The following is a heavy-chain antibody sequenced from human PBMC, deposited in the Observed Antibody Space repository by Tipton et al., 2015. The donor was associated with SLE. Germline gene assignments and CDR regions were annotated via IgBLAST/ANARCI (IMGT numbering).Heavy chain of an antibody. V-gene: IGHV4-4*09. Sequence: TLSLTCTVSGGSISSYYWSWIRQPPGKGLEWIGYIYTSGSTNYNPSLKSRVTISVDTSKNQFSLKLSSVTAADTAVYYCARHGRLAVAGTGYFQHWGQGTLVTVSS. D-gene: IGHD6-19*01. CDR2: IYTSGST. CDR3: ARHGRLAVAGTGYFQH. CDR1: GGSISSYY. J-gene: IGHJ1*01.